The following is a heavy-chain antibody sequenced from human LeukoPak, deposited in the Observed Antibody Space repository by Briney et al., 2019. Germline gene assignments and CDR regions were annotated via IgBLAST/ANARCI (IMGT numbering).Heavy chain of an antibody. Sequence: GGSLRLSCAASGFTFSSYAMSWVHQAPGKGLEWVSAISGSGDSTYYADSVKGRITISRDNSKNTLYLQMNSLRAEDTAVYYCAKGDRFGTTGTMDVWGQGTTVTVSS. J-gene: IGHJ6*02. CDR1: GFTFSSYA. CDR2: ISGSGDST. CDR3: AKGDRFGTTGTMDV. D-gene: IGHD1-1*01. V-gene: IGHV3-23*01.